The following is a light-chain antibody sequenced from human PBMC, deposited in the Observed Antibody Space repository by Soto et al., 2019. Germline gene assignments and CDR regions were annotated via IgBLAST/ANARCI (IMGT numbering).Light chain of an antibody. J-gene: IGKJ1*01. CDR2: KAS. CDR3: HLSINYAPT. Sequence: ASQSISSWVAWYQQKPGKAPKLLIYKASSLESGVPSRFSGSGSGTELNMTICRLQPEDFASYYCHLSINYAPTFGQGTRVDIK. CDR1: QSISSW. V-gene: IGKV1-5*03.